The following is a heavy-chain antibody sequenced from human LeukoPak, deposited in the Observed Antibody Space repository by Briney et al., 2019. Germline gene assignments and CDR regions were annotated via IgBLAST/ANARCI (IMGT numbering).Heavy chain of an antibody. CDR1: GYTFTSYY. V-gene: IGHV1-46*03. J-gene: IGHJ3*02. CDR3: ALNYYDFWSGPPTYALDI. Sequence: ASVKVSCKASGYTFTSYYMHWVRQAPGQGLEWMGIINPSGGSTSYAQKFQGGVTMTRDTSTSTVYMELSSLRSEDTAVYYCALNYYDFWSGPPTYALDIWGQGTMVTVSS. CDR2: INPSGGST. D-gene: IGHD3-3*01.